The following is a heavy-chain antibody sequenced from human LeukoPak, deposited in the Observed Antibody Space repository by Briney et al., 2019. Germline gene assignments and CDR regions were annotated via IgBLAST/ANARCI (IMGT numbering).Heavy chain of an antibody. Sequence: ASVKVSCKASGYTFTSYYMHWVRQAPGQGLEGLGIINPSGGSTSSAQKFQGRVTMTRDTSTSTVYMELSSLRSEDTAVYYCARDLYRYSSGREPDYWGQGTLVTVSS. J-gene: IGHJ4*02. CDR2: INPSGGST. D-gene: IGHD6-19*01. CDR1: GYTFTSYY. V-gene: IGHV1-46*01. CDR3: ARDLYRYSSGREPDY.